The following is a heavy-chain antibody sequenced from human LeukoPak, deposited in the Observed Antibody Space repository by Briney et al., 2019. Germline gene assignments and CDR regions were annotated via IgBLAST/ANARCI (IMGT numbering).Heavy chain of an antibody. V-gene: IGHV1-18*01. CDR1: GYTFTSYG. D-gene: IGHD3-3*01. CDR3: ARGELTIFGVVIADY. J-gene: IGHJ4*02. CDR2: ISAYNGNT. Sequence: ASVKVSCKASGYTFTSYGISWVRQAPGQGLEWKGWISAYNGNTNYAQKLQGRVTMTTDTSTSTAYMELRSLRSDDTAVYYCARGELTIFGVVIADYWGQGTLVTVSS.